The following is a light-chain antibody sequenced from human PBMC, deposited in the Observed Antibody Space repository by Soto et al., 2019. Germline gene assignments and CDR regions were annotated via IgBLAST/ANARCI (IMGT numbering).Light chain of an antibody. CDR2: EVS. V-gene: IGLV2-14*01. J-gene: IGLJ2*01. Sequence: QSVLTLPASVSGSPGQSITISCTGTSSDVGGYNYVSWYQQHPGKAPKLMIYEVSNRPSGVSNRFSGSKSGNTASLTISGLQAEDEADYYCSSYTSSSTNVVFGGGTKLTVL. CDR1: SSDVGGYNY. CDR3: SSYTSSSTNVV.